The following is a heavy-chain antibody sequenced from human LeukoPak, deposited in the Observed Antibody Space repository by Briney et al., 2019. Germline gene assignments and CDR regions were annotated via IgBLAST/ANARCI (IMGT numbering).Heavy chain of an antibody. D-gene: IGHD2-2*01. V-gene: IGHV3-21*01. CDR3: ARDYRYCSSTSCFAEGY. CDR2: ISGSGGDT. J-gene: IGHJ4*02. Sequence: GGSLRLSCAASGFTFSTTAMSWVRQAPGKGLEWVSVISGSGGDTEYADSVKGRFTISRDNAKNSLYLQMNSLRAEDTAVYYCARDYRYCSSTSCFAEGYWGQGTLVTVSS. CDR1: GFTFSTTA.